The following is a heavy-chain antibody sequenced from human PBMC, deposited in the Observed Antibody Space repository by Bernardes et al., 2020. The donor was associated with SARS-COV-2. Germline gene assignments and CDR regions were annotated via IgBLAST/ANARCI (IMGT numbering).Heavy chain of an antibody. CDR3: ARALYDSSGYETFDP. Sequence: ASVKVSCKASGYTFTGYYMRWVRQAPGQGLEWMGWINPNSGGTNYAQKFQGWVTMTRDTSISTAYMELSRLRSDDTAVYYCARALYDSSGYETFDPWGQGTLVTVSS. CDR1: GYTFTGYY. D-gene: IGHD3-22*01. J-gene: IGHJ5*02. V-gene: IGHV1-2*04. CDR2: INPNSGGT.